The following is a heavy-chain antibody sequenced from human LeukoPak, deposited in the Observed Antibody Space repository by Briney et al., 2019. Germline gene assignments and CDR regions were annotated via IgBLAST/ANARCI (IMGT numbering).Heavy chain of an antibody. V-gene: IGHV3-74*01. D-gene: IGHD5-18*01. CDR1: GFSFTDYW. Sequence: TGGSLTLSCVGSGFSFTDYWMHWVRQGTGEGLVWVSYIRSDGTTTDYADSVKGRFTISRDNAKNTLFLHMNNLRPEDTALYYCATGYISAYEYWGQGVPVTVSS. CDR2: IRSDGTTT. CDR3: ATGYISAYEY. J-gene: IGHJ4*02.